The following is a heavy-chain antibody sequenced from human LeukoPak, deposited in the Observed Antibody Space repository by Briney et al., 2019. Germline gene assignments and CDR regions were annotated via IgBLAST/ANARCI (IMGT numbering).Heavy chain of an antibody. CDR3: ARERGGDYYDSSGYPLDY. Sequence: ASVKVSCKASGGTFSSYAISWVRQAPGQGLGWMGGIIPIFGTANYAQKFQGRVTITTDESTSTAYMELSSLRSEDTAVYYCARERGGDYYDSSGYPLDYWGQGTLVTVSS. V-gene: IGHV1-69*05. CDR2: IIPIFGTA. D-gene: IGHD3-22*01. J-gene: IGHJ4*02. CDR1: GGTFSSYA.